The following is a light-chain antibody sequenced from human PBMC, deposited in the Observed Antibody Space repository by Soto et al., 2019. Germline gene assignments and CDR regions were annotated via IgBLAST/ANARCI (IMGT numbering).Light chain of an antibody. J-gene: IGLJ1*01. CDR1: SSNIGNNA. CDR2: YDD. Sequence: QSVLTQPPSVSEAPRQRVTISCSGSSSNIGNNAVNWYQQLPGKAPKLLIYYDDLLPSGVSDRFSGSKSGTSASLAISGLQSEDEADYYCAAWDDSLNGHHVSGTGTKVTVL. CDR3: AAWDDSLNGHHV. V-gene: IGLV1-36*01.